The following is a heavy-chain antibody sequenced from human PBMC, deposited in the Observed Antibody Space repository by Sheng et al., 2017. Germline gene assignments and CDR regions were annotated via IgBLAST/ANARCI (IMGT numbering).Heavy chain of an antibody. CDR1: GGTFSSYA. V-gene: IGHV1-69*04. Sequence: QVQLVQSGAEVKKPGSSVKVSCKASGGTFSSYAISWVRQAPGQGLEWMGGIIPILGIANYAQKFQGRVTITADKSTSTAYMELSSLRSEDTAVYYCARWAYSYGPGYFDLWGRGTLVTVSS. D-gene: IGHD5-18*01. CDR3: ARWAYSYGPGYFDL. J-gene: IGHJ2*01. CDR2: IIPILGIA.